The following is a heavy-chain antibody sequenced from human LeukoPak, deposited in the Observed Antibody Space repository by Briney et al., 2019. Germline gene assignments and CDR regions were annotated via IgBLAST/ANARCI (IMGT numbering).Heavy chain of an antibody. D-gene: IGHD3-3*01. CDR2: INHSGST. Sequence: SETLSLTCAVYGGSFSGHYWSWIRQPPGKGLEWIGEINHSGSTNYNPSLKSRVTMSVDTSKNQFSLKLSSVTAADTAVYYCARDVVVMGPLRFLEWSDPYYYYGMDVWGQGTTVTVSS. CDR3: ARDVVVMGPLRFLEWSDPYYYYGMDV. CDR1: GGSFSGHY. J-gene: IGHJ6*02. V-gene: IGHV4-34*01.